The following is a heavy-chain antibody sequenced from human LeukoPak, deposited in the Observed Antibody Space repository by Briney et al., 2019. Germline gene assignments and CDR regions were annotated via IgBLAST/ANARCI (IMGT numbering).Heavy chain of an antibody. CDR2: IYYSGST. Sequence: SETLSLTCTVSGGSISSGGYYWSWIRQHPGKGLEWIGYIYYSGSTNYNPSLKSRVTISVDTSKNQFSLKLSSVTAADTAVYYCARDHLSRTVTTASYGMDVWGQGTTVTVSS. CDR1: GGSISSGGYY. J-gene: IGHJ6*02. V-gene: IGHV4-61*08. CDR3: ARDHLSRTVTTASYGMDV. D-gene: IGHD4-17*01.